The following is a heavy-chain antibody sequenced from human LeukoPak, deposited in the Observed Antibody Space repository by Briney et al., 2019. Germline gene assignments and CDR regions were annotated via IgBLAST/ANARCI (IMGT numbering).Heavy chain of an antibody. CDR2: INAGNGNT. CDR3: ARVWYYYDSSGYYPTPVDY. D-gene: IGHD3-22*01. V-gene: IGHV1-3*01. CDR1: GYTFTSYA. Sequence: GASAKVSCKASGYTFTSYAMHWARQAPGQRLEWMGWINAGNGNTKYSQKFQGRVTITRDTSASTAYMELGSLRSEDTAVYYCARVWYYYDSSGYYPTPVDYWGQGTLVTVPS. J-gene: IGHJ4*02.